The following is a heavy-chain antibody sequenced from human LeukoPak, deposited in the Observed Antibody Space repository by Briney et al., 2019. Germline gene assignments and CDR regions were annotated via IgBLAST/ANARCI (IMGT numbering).Heavy chain of an antibody. CDR1: GGSISSGGYY. J-gene: IGHJ4*02. D-gene: IGHD1-26*01. CDR2: IYYSGST. Sequence: SQTLSLTCTVSGGSISSGGYYRTWIRQHPEKGLEWIGYIYYSGSTYYNPSLKSRVTISVDTSKKQFSLKLSSVTAADTAVYYCARDRGGTYPGYFDYWGQGTLVTVSS. V-gene: IGHV4-31*03. CDR3: ARDRGGTYPGYFDY.